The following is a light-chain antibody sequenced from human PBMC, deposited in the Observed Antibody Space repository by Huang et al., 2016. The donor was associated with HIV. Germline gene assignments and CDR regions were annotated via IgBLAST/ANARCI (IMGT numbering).Light chain of an antibody. CDR1: QDIRNH. CDR2: DAS. Sequence: DIQMTQSPSSLSASVGDRVTITCQASQDIRNHLNWYQHKPGKAPKRLIYDASSLETGVPSRFSGGGSGTDFTFTVSSLQPEDIATYYCQHYDSLPLTFGGGTKVEIK. V-gene: IGKV1-33*01. J-gene: IGKJ4*01. CDR3: QHYDSLPLT.